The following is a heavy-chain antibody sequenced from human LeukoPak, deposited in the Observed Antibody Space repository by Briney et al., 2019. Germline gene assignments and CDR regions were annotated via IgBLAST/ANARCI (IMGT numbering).Heavy chain of an antibody. CDR3: ASYYCSSGTCYFDY. V-gene: IGHV3-23*01. Sequence: GGSLRLSCAASGFTFSTYAMSWVRQAPGKGLEWVSVISSSGRTTYYADSVKGRFTISRDNSKNMVYLQVSSLRGEDTALYYCASYYCSSGTCYFDYWGQGTLVTVSS. J-gene: IGHJ4*02. D-gene: IGHD2-15*01. CDR2: ISSSGRTT. CDR1: GFTFSTYA.